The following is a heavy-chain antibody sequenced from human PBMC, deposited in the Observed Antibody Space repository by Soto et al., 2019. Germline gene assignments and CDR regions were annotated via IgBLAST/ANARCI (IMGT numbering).Heavy chain of an antibody. V-gene: IGHV3-21*01. Sequence: EVQLVESGGGLVKPGGSLRLSCAASGFTFSSYSMNWVRQAPGKGLEWVSSISSSSSYIYYADSVKGVFTISRDNAKNSLYLQMNSLRAEDTAVYYCARGMGGYDFYWGQGTLVTVSS. CDR3: ARGMGGYDFY. CDR1: GFTFSSYS. D-gene: IGHD5-12*01. CDR2: ISSSSSYI. J-gene: IGHJ4*02.